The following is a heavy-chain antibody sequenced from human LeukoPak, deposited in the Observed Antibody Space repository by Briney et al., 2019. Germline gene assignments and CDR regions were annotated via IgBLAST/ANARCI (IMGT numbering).Heavy chain of an antibody. CDR1: GFTVSSNY. CDR2: IYSGSNT. V-gene: IGHV3-53*01. J-gene: IGHJ6*03. D-gene: IGHD3-9*01. CDR3: ARKVGLRYFDGAYYMDV. Sequence: GSLRLSCAASGFTVSSNYMSWVRQAPGKGLEWVSVIYSGSNTYYADSVKGRITISRDNSKNTLYLQMNSLTAEDTAVYYCARKVGLRYFDGAYYMDVWGKGTTVTVSS.